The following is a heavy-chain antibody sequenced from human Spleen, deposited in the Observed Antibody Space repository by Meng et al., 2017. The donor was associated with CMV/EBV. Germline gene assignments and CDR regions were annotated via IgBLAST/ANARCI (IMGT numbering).Heavy chain of an antibody. CDR1: GYTFTGYY. CDR2: INPNNGDT. V-gene: IGHV1-2*02. Sequence: ASVKVSCKASGYTFTGYYIHWLRQGPGQGLQWVGWINPNNGDTNYAQKFQGRVTMTRDTSISTAYMELRRLRSDDTAVYFCVRGGGFLRIGGVAAIGYWGQGTLVTVSS. J-gene: IGHJ4*02. D-gene: IGHD3-16*01. CDR3: VRGGGFLRIGGVAAIGY.